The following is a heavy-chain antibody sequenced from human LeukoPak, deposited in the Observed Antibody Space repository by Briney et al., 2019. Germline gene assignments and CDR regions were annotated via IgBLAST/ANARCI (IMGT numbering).Heavy chain of an antibody. CDR1: GFTFSSYE. Sequence: GGSLRLSCAASGFTFSSYEMNWVRQAPGKGLEWVSYISSSGSTIYYADSVKGRFTISRDNAKNSLYLQMNSLRAEDTAVYYCVRDSSSWPYYFDYWGQGTLVTVSS. CDR2: ISSSGSTI. CDR3: VRDSSSWPYYFDY. D-gene: IGHD6-13*01. V-gene: IGHV3-48*03. J-gene: IGHJ4*02.